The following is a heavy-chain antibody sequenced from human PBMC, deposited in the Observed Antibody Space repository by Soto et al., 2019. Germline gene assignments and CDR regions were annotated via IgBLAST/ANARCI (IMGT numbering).Heavy chain of an antibody. V-gene: IGHV3-30-3*01. J-gene: IGHJ5*01. CDR1: GFTFSSYA. Sequence: QVQLVESGGGVVQPGRSLRLSCAASGFTFSSYAMHWVRQAPGKGLEWVAVISYDGSNKYYADSVKGRFTISRDNSKNTLYLQMNSLRAEDTAVYYCARSLVGGWAVDSWGQGTLVTVSS. CDR2: ISYDGSNK. CDR3: ARSLVGGWAVDS. D-gene: IGHD3-10*01.